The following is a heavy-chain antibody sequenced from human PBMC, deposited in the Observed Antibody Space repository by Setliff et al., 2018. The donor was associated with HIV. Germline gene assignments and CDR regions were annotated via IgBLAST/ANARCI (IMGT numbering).Heavy chain of an antibody. Sequence: PSETLSLTCTVSGDSISNYYWSWVRQPPGKGLEWIGYIYTTGSTGYNPSLTSRVTMSTDTPNNRFALKLTSVTAADTAVYYCAKRAVQDGTVTSSNWFESWGQGTLVTVSS. J-gene: IGHJ5*01. CDR2: IYTTGST. D-gene: IGHD1-7*01. V-gene: IGHV4-4*09. CDR1: GDSISNYY. CDR3: AKRAVQDGTVTSSNWFES.